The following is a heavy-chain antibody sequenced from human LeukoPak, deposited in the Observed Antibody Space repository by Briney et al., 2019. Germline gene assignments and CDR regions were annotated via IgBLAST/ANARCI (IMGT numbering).Heavy chain of an antibody. CDR2: ISNNGGYT. D-gene: IGHD3-10*01. CDR3: ANEIRPNDY. CDR1: GFTFSSSA. V-gene: IGHV3-23*01. Sequence: TGGSLRLSCAASGFTFSSSAMSWVRQAPGKGLEWVSAISNNGGYTYYADSVQGRFSISRGNSKNTLYLQMNGLRAGDTAIYYCANEIRPNDYWGQGTLVTVSS. J-gene: IGHJ4*02.